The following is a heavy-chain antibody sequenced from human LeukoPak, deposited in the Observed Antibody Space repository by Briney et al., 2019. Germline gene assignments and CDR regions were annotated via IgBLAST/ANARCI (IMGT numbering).Heavy chain of an antibody. J-gene: IGHJ4*02. D-gene: IGHD2-2*02. Sequence: ASVKVSCKASGYTFTSYDINWVRQATGQGLEWMGWMNPNSGNTGYAQKFQGRVTMTRDTSISTAYMELSSLRSEDTAVYYCATYCSSTSCYTFFDYWGQGTLVTVSS. CDR2: MNPNSGNT. V-gene: IGHV1-8*01. CDR3: ATYCSSTSCYTFFDY. CDR1: GYTFTSYD.